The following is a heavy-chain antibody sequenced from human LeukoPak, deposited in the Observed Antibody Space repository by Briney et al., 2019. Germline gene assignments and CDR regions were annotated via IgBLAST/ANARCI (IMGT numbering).Heavy chain of an antibody. V-gene: IGHV3-30-3*01. CDR1: GFTFSSYA. D-gene: IGHD4-17*01. Sequence: GGSLRLSCAASGFTFSSYAMHWVRQAPGKGLEWVAVISYDGSNKYYADSVRGRFTISRDNSKNTLYLQMNSLRAADTAVYYCARIGTTVTTPGYYYYYYGMDVWGQGTTVTVSS. J-gene: IGHJ6*02. CDR2: ISYDGSNK. CDR3: ARIGTTVTTPGYYYYYYGMDV.